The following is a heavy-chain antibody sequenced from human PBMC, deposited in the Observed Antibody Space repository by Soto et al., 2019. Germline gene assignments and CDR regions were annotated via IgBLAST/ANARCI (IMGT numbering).Heavy chain of an antibody. CDR2: IYYSGST. Sequence: QLQLQESGPGLVKPSETLSLTCTVSGGSISSSSYYWGWIRQPPGKGLEWIGSIYYSGSTYYNTSLKSRVTIYVDTSSQQFSLMLSSVNAADTAVYYCARGDVVVVPAAMLGVKVSSISWGPFDYWGQGTLVTVSS. V-gene: IGHV4-39*01. CDR1: GGSISSSSYY. J-gene: IGHJ4*02. D-gene: IGHD2-2*01. CDR3: ARGDVVVVPAAMLGVKVSSISWGPFDY.